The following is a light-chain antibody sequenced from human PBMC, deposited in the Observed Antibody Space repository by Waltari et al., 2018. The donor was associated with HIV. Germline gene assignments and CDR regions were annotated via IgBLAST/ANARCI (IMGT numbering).Light chain of an antibody. CDR1: SGDVGSYNR. J-gene: IGLJ2*01. CDR3: SLYTISSTLV. CDR2: EVS. Sequence: PPSVSGSPGQSVTISCTGSSGDVGSYNRVSWYQQPPGTAPKLMIYEVSNRPSGVPDRFSGSRSGNTASLTISGLQAEDEADYYCSLYTISSTLVFGGGTK. V-gene: IGLV2-18*01.